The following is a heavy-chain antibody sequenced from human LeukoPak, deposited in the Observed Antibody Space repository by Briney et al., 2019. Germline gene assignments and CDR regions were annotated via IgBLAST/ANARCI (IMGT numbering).Heavy chain of an antibody. J-gene: IGHJ5*02. D-gene: IGHD3-10*01. Sequence: SETLSLICTVSGSSISSYYWSWIRQPAGKGLEWIGRIYTSGSTNYNPSLKSRVTMSVDTSKNQFSLKLSSVTAADTAVYYCARAMVRGVIYANWFDPWGQGTLVTVSS. CDR3: ARAMVRGVIYANWFDP. V-gene: IGHV4-4*07. CDR2: IYTSGST. CDR1: GSSISSYY.